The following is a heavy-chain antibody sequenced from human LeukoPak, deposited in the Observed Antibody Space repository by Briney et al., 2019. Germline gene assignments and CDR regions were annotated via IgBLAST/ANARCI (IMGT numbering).Heavy chain of an antibody. CDR3: ARDHPILLWFGERTYYFDY. Sequence: GGSLRLSCAASGFTFSSYWMHWVRQAPGKGLVWVPRINSDGSSTSYADSVKGRFTISRDNAKNTLYLQMNSLRAEDTAVYYCARDHPILLWFGERTYYFDYWGQGTLVTVSS. D-gene: IGHD3-10*01. J-gene: IGHJ4*02. V-gene: IGHV3-74*01. CDR1: GFTFSSYW. CDR2: INSDGSST.